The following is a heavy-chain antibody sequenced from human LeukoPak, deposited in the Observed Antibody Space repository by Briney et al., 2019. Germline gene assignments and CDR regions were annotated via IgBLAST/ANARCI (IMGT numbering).Heavy chain of an antibody. CDR3: ARVYCSGGSCYGYSDY. CDR2: IYYSGST. D-gene: IGHD2-15*01. Sequence: PSETLSLTCTVSGGSISSYYWSWIRQPPGKGLEWIGYIYYSGSTNYNPSLKSRVTISVDTSKNQFSLKLSSVTAADTAVYYCARVYCSGGSCYGYSDYWGQGTLVTVSS. CDR1: GGSISSYY. J-gene: IGHJ4*02. V-gene: IGHV4-59*01.